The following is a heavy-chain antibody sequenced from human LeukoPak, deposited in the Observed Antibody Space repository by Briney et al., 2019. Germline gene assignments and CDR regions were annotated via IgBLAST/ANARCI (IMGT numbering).Heavy chain of an antibody. V-gene: IGHV3-21*01. D-gene: IGHD2-15*01. Sequence: GGALRLSCAASGFTFSSYSMNWVRQAPGKGLEWVSSIICSSSYIYYADSVKGRFTLSRDNAMNSLYLQMNSLRAEDTAVYYCASDVVVVVAATMGGDSPGYWGQGTLVTVSS. CDR2: IICSSSYI. J-gene: IGHJ4*02. CDR3: ASDVVVVVAATMGGDSPGY. CDR1: GFTFSSYS.